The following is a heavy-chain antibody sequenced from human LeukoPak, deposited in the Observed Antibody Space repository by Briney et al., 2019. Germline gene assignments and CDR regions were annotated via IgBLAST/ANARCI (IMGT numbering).Heavy chain of an antibody. D-gene: IGHD5-12*01. CDR2: ISGYSGKT. CDR3: ARGYSGYAPHDY. V-gene: IGHV1-18*01. Sequence: ASVKVSCKASGYTFTRYGISWVRQAPGQGLEWMGWISGYSGKTNSAQKLQGRVTMTTDPSTSTAYMELRSLRSDDTAVYYCARGYSGYAPHDYWGQGTLVTVSS. J-gene: IGHJ4*02. CDR1: GYTFTRYG.